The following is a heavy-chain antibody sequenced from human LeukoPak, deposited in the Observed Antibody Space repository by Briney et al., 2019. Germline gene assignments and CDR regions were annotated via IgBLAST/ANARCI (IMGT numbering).Heavy chain of an antibody. V-gene: IGHV3-23*01. CDR3: AKRGDFWSGNPHYFDY. D-gene: IGHD3-3*01. CDR2: ISGSGGST. Sequence: GGSLRLSCAASGFTFSSYAMSWVRQAPGKGLEWASAISGSGGSTYYADSVKGRFTISRDNSKNTLYLQMNSLRAEDTAVYYCAKRGDFWSGNPHYFDYWGQGTLVTVSS. J-gene: IGHJ4*02. CDR1: GFTFSSYA.